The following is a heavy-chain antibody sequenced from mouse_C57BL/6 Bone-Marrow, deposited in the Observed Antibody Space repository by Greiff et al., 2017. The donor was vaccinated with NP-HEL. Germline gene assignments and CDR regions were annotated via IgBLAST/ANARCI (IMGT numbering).Heavy chain of an antibody. CDR1: GYTFTDYY. D-gene: IGHD2-3*01. V-gene: IGHV1-26*01. Sequence: EVQLQQSGPELVKPGASVKISCKASGYTFTDYYMNWVKQSHGKSLEWIGDINPNNGGTSYNQKFKGKATLTVDKSSSTAYMELRSLTSEDSAVYYCAKGDDGYYVLDYWGQGTTLTVSS. CDR2: INPNNGGT. CDR3: AKGDDGYYVLDY. J-gene: IGHJ2*01.